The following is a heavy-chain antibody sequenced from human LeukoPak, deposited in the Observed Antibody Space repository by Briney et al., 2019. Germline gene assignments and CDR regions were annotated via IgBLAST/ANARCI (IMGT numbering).Heavy chain of an antibody. J-gene: IGHJ6*03. CDR3: ARAGRDSSSAGLGYYYYMDV. D-gene: IGHD6-6*01. CDR2: IYTSGST. V-gene: IGHV4-61*02. Sequence: SETLSLTCTVSGGSISSGSYYWSWIRQPAGKGLEWIGRIYTSGSTNYNPSLKSRVTISVDTSKNQFSLKLSSVTAADTAVYYCARAGRDSSSAGLGYYYYMDVWGKGTTVTVFS. CDR1: GGSISSGSYY.